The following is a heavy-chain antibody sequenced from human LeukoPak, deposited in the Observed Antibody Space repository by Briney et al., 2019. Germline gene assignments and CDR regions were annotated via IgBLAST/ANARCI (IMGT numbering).Heavy chain of an antibody. CDR3: ARGGYYYGSGRYSGIDY. CDR1: GGSISSYY. D-gene: IGHD3-10*01. V-gene: IGHV4-59*01. Sequence: ASESLSLTCTVSGGSISSYYWSWLRQPPGKGLEWVGYIYYSGSTNYNPSLKSRVTISVDTSKNQFSLKLSSVTAADTAVYYCARGGYYYGSGRYSGIDYWGQGALVTVSS. J-gene: IGHJ4*02. CDR2: IYYSGST.